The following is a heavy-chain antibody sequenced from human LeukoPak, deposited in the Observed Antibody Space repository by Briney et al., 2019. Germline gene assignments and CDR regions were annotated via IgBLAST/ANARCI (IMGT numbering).Heavy chain of an antibody. CDR2: MPQDGSNE. D-gene: IGHD6-19*01. J-gene: IGHJ6*02. Sequence: PGRSLRLSCAVSGISVSSYAVHWVRQAPGKGLEWMAVMPQDGSNEHYADSVKGRFTISRDMSKNTVFLLMNSLRGEDTAVYYCARAGSSGSYYMYYGMDVWGQGTTVVVSS. CDR1: GISVSSYA. CDR3: ARAGSSGSYYMYYGMDV. V-gene: IGHV3-30*04.